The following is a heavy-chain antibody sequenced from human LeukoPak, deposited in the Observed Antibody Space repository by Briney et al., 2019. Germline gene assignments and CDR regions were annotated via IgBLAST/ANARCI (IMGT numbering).Heavy chain of an antibody. Sequence: ASVKVSCKASGYTFTGYYMHWVRQAPGQGLEWMGWINPNSGGTNYAQKFQGRVTMTRGTSISTAYMELSRLRSDDTAVYYCARDSSSWSKGTFDYWGQGTLVTVSS. D-gene: IGHD6-13*01. CDR2: INPNSGGT. J-gene: IGHJ4*02. V-gene: IGHV1-2*02. CDR3: ARDSSSWSKGTFDY. CDR1: GYTFTGYY.